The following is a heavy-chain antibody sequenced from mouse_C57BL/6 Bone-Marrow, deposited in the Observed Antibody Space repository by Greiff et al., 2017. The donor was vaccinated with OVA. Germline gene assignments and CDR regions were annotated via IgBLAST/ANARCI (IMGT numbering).Heavy chain of an antibody. Sequence: EVMLVESGPELVKPGASVKMSCKASGYTFTAYNMHWVKQSHGKSLEWIGYINPNNGGPSYNQKFKGKATLTVNQSSSTAYMELRSLTSEDSAVYVCSRPLGGWVAYWGQGTLVTVSA. J-gene: IGHJ3*01. CDR1: GYTFTAYN. V-gene: IGHV1-22*01. CDR2: INPNNGGP. D-gene: IGHD4-1*01. CDR3: SRPLGGWVAY.